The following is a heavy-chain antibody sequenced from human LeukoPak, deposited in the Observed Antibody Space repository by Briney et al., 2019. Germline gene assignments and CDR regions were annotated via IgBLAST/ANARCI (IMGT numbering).Heavy chain of an antibody. Sequence: PGGSLRLSCAASGFTFDDYAMHWVRQAPGKGLEWVSGISWNSGSIGYADSVKGRFTISRDNAKNSLYLQMNSLRAEDTALYYCAKDLVRFYDILTGFGGTDYWGQGTLVTVSS. D-gene: IGHD3-9*01. V-gene: IGHV3-9*01. CDR2: ISWNSGSI. CDR3: AKDLVRFYDILTGFGGTDY. CDR1: GFTFDDYA. J-gene: IGHJ4*02.